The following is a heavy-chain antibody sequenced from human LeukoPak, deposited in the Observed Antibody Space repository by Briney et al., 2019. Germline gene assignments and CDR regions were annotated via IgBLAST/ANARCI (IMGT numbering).Heavy chain of an antibody. CDR2: IYTSGTT. V-gene: IGHV4-61*02. CDR3: ARAPASKYYFDY. CDR1: GGSISSGGYY. J-gene: IGHJ4*02. Sequence: PSETLSLTCTVSGGSISSGGYYWSWIRQPAGKGLEWIGRIYTSGTTNYNPPLKRRVTISVDTSKNHFSLKLPSVTAPGTAVYYCARAPASKYYFDYWGQGTLVTVSS.